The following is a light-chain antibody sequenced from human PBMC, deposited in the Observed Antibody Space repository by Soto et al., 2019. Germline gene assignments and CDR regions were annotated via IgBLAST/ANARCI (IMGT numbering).Light chain of an antibody. Sequence: QSALTQPASVSGSPGQSITISCTGTSSDVGSYNLVSWYQQHPGKAPKLMIYEVSKRPSGVSNRFSGSKSGNTASLTISGLQAEHEADYYCCSYAGSSTAVFGGGTQLTVL. CDR3: CSYAGSSTAV. CDR2: EVS. V-gene: IGLV2-23*02. J-gene: IGLJ7*01. CDR1: SSDVGSYNL.